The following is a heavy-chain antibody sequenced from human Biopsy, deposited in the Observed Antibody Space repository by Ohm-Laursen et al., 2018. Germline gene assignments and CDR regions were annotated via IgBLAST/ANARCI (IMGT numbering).Heavy chain of an antibody. CDR1: RFTFSRYW. CDR2: IKRKTDGGTI. CDR3: TTYQY. D-gene: IGHD3-16*02. J-gene: IGHJ4*02. Sequence: SLRLSCAASRFTFSRYWMSWVRQAPGKGLEWVGRIKRKTDGGTIDYAASVKGRIIISRDDSKKTVYLQMNNLKTEDTGVYYCTTYQYWGQGTLVTVSS. V-gene: IGHV3-15*01.